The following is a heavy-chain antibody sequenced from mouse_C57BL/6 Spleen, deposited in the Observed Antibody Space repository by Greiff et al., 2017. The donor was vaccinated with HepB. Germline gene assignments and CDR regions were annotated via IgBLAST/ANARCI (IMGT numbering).Heavy chain of an antibody. CDR3: ARQNYYGSSYESYFDY. CDR2: FYPGSGSI. V-gene: IGHV1-62-2*01. J-gene: IGHJ2*01. D-gene: IGHD1-1*01. CDR1: GYTFTEYT. Sequence: VQLQQSGAELVKPGASVKLSCKASGYTFTEYTIHWVKQRSGQGLEWIGWFYPGSGSIKYNEKFKDKATLTADKSSSTVYMELSRLTSEDSAVYFCARQNYYGSSYESYFDYWGQGTTLTVSS.